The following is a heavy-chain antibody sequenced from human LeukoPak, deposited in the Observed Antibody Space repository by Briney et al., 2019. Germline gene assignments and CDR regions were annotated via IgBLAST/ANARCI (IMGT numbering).Heavy chain of an antibody. CDR3: ATKEGGDVGGYYFDN. CDR1: GGSFRSSSYF. V-gene: IGHV4-39*01. Sequence: PSEPLSLTCSISGGSFRSSSYFWRWIRQPPGKGLEWIGTIYFSGSTYYNPSLQSRLTISVDTSKTQFSLRLSSVTATDTAMYYCATKEGGDVGGYYFDNWGQGTLVTVSS. CDR2: IYFSGST. D-gene: IGHD2-21*02. J-gene: IGHJ4*02.